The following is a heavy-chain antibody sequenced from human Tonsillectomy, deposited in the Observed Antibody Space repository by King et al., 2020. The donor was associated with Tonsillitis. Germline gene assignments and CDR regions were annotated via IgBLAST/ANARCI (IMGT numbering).Heavy chain of an antibody. CDR2: INSDGSST. CDR1: GFTFSSYW. J-gene: IGHJ6*02. CDR3: ARDQLKRGRYYDDSSGYYRYYYGMDV. V-gene: IGHV3-74*01. D-gene: IGHD3-22*01. Sequence: VQLVESGGGLVQPGGSLRLSCAASGFTFSSYWMHWVRQAPGKGLVWVSRINSDGSSTSYADSVKGRFTISRDNAKNTLYLQMNSLRAEDTAVYYCARDQLKRGRYYDDSSGYYRYYYGMDVWGQGTTVTVSS.